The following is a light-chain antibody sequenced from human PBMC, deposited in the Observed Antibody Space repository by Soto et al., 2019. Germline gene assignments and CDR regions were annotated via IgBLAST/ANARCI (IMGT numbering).Light chain of an antibody. CDR1: SSDVGGYNY. CDR2: DVS. Sequence: QSALTQPASVSGSPGQSITISCTGTSSDVGGYNYVSWNQQHPGKAPKLMIYDVSNRPLGVSNRFSGSKSGNTASLTISGLQAEDEADYYCSSYTSSSTGVFGGGTKLTVL. J-gene: IGLJ2*01. V-gene: IGLV2-14*01. CDR3: SSYTSSSTGV.